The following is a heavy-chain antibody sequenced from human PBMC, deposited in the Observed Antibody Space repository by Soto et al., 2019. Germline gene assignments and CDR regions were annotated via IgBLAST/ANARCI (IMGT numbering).Heavy chain of an antibody. CDR3: ARGAGETMITFGGVIVPANTFDY. CDR1: GFTFSSYG. CDR2: IWYDGSNK. J-gene: IGHJ4*02. D-gene: IGHD3-16*02. V-gene: IGHV3-33*01. Sequence: GGSLRLSCAASGFTFSSYGMHWVRQAPGKGLEWVAVIWYDGSNKYYADSVKGRFTISRDNSKNTLYLQMNSLRAEDTAVYYCARGAGETMITFGGVIVPANTFDYWGQGTLVTVSS.